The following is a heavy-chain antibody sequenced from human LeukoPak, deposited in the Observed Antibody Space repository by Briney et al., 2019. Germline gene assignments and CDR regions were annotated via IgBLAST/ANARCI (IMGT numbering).Heavy chain of an antibody. D-gene: IGHD3-16*02. CDR3: ARTGRDYVWGSYRY. CDR2: INPNSGGT. J-gene: IGHJ4*02. CDR1: GYTFTGYY. Sequence: EASVKVSCKASGYTFTGYYMHWVRQAPGQGLEWMGWINPNSGGTNYAQKFQGRVTMTRDTSISTAYMELSRLRSDDTAVYYCARTGRDYVWGSYRYWGQGTLVTVSS. V-gene: IGHV1-2*02.